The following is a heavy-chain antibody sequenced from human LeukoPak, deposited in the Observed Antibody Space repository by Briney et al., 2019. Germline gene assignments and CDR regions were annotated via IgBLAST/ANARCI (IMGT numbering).Heavy chain of an antibody. D-gene: IGHD3-22*01. V-gene: IGHV1-69*13. CDR2: IIPIFGTA. J-gene: IGHJ1*01. CDR3: ALIEDYDSSGYYRAEYFQH. CDR1: GGTFSIYA. Sequence: GASVKVSCKASGGTFSIYAISWVRQAPGQGLEWMGGIIPIFGTANYAQKFQGRVTITEDESTSTAYMELSSLRSEDTAVYYCALIEDYDSSGYYRAEYFQHWGQGTLVTVSS.